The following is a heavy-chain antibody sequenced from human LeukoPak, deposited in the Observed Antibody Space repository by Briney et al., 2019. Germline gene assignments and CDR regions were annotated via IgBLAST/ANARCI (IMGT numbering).Heavy chain of an antibody. D-gene: IGHD5-24*01. CDR3: ARALRDGYNRGIDY. Sequence: HGGSLRLSCAASGFTVSSNYMSWVRQAPGKGLEWVSVMYSGGSILYADSVKGRFTISRDNSKNTLYLQMNSLRAEDTAVYYCARALRDGYNRGIDYWGQGTLVTVSS. J-gene: IGHJ4*02. V-gene: IGHV3-66*01. CDR2: MYSGGSI. CDR1: GFTVSSNY.